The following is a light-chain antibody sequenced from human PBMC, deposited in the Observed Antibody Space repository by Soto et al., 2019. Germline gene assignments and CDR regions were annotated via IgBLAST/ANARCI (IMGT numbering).Light chain of an antibody. J-gene: IGLJ2*01. CDR2: DVT. V-gene: IGLV2-11*01. CDR1: SSDVGRYNY. CDR3: CSFAGL. Sequence: QSALTQPRSVSGSPGQSVAISCAGTSSDVGRYNYVSWYQQYPGKAPKLIIYDVTKRPSGVPDRFSGSKSGNTASLTISGLQAEDEAAYYCCSFAGLFGGGTKLTVL.